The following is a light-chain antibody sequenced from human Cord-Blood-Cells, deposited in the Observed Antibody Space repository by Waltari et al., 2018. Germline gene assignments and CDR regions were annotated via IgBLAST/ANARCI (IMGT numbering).Light chain of an antibody. CDR1: QSISSY. V-gene: IGKV1-39*01. Sequence: DIQMTQSPSSLSASVGDRVTITCRASQSISSYLNWYQQKPGKAPKLLIYAASSVQSGVPLRFSGSGSGTDFTLTLSSLQPEELATYSCQQSYSTLGTFGQGTKVEIK. CDR3: QQSYSTLGT. CDR2: AAS. J-gene: IGKJ1*01.